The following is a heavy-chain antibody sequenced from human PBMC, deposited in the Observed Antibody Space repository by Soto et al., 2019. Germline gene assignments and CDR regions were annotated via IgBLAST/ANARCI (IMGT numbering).Heavy chain of an antibody. Sequence: QVQLVQSGAEGKKPGPSGKVSGKASGYTFPAYARHWVRQAPGQRLEWMGWINAGNGNTKYSQKFQGRVTITRDTSASTAYMELSSLRSEDSAVYYCARAVAVPADFDYWGQGTLVTVSS. CDR2: INAGNGNT. V-gene: IGHV1-3*01. J-gene: IGHJ4*02. CDR3: ARAVAVPADFDY. D-gene: IGHD6-19*01. CDR1: GYTFPAYA.